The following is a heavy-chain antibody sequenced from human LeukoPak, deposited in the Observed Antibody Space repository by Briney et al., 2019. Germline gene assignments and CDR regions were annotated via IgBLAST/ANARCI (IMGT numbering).Heavy chain of an antibody. CDR3: AKTTAGHSSGRYPGWPVDY. J-gene: IGHJ4*02. CDR1: GFAFCSYA. V-gene: IGHV3-23*01. Sequence: GGSLRLSCAASGFAFCSYAMAWVRQAPGKGLEWVSHISGSGGIIYYTDSVKGRFTISRDNSKNTLYLQMDSLRAEDTAVYYCAKTTAGHSSGRYPGWPVDYWGQGTLVTVSS. CDR2: ISGSGGII. D-gene: IGHD6-19*01.